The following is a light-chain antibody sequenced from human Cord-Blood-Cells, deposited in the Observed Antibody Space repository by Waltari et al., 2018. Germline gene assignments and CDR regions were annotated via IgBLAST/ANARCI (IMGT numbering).Light chain of an antibody. CDR1: QSVSSN. CDR3: QQYNNWPPYT. Sequence: EIVMTQSPATLSLSPGERATLSCRPSQSVSSNLAWYQQKPGQAPRLLIDGASTRATGIPASFSGSGSESEFTRTISSLQSEDFAVYYCQQYNNWPPYTFGQGTKLEIK. V-gene: IGKV3-15*01. CDR2: GAS. J-gene: IGKJ2*01.